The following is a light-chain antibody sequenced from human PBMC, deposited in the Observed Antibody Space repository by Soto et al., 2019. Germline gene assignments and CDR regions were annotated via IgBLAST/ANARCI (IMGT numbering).Light chain of an antibody. CDR2: EAS. Sequence: LVLTQSPATLSLSPGERATLSCRASHTVSSSLAWYQQKPGQAPRLLIYEASNRATGIPARFSGSGSGADFTLTISSLEPEDFALYYCQQHINWPLTFGGGTKVDIK. V-gene: IGKV3-11*01. CDR1: HTVSSS. J-gene: IGKJ4*01. CDR3: QQHINWPLT.